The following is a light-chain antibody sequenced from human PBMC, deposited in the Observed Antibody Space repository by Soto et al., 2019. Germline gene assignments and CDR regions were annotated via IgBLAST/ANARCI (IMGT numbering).Light chain of an antibody. Sequence: DIVMTQSPDSLAVSLGERATINCKSSQSVLNSYNNKNYIGWFQQKPGQPPKLLIYWASTRQSGVPDGFNGSGSGTDFTLTIRGLQAEDVAVYYCQQYYGTLTWTVGQGTKVEIK. V-gene: IGKV4-1*01. CDR2: WAS. J-gene: IGKJ1*01. CDR3: QQYYGTLTWT. CDR1: QSVLNSYNNKNY.